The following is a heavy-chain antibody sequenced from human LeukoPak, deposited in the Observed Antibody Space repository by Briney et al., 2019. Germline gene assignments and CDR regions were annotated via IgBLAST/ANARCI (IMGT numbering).Heavy chain of an antibody. CDR3: ARGGYGDRIDY. Sequence: GASVTVSFMSSGYTFIKYYMHWVRQAAGQGLDGMGIINAGGGSTSHAQKLQGRVTMTRDTCTSTVYMELSRLRSEDTAVYYCARGGYGDRIDYWGQGTLVSVSS. V-gene: IGHV1-46*04. CDR1: GYTFIKYY. CDR2: INAGGGST. D-gene: IGHD4-17*01. J-gene: IGHJ4*02.